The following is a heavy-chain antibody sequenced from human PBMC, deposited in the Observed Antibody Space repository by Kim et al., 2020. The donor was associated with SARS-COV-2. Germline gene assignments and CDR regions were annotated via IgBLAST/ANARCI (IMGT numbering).Heavy chain of an antibody. V-gene: IGHV4-39*01. CDR3: ARQLAVAGRGWFDP. CDR1: GGSISSSSYY. CDR2: IYYSGST. D-gene: IGHD6-19*01. J-gene: IGHJ5*02. Sequence: SETLSLTCTVSGGSISSSSYYWGWIRQPPGKGLEWIVSIYYSGSTYYNSSLKSRVTISVDTSKNQFYLKLSSVTAADTDVYYCARQLAVAGRGWFDPWGQGTLVTVSS.